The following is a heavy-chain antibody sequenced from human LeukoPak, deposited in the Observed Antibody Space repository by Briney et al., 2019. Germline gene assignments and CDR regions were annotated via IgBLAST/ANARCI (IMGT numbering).Heavy chain of an antibody. CDR2: IYYSGST. CDR1: GYSISSGYY. CDR3: ARERSGFDP. V-gene: IGHV4-38-2*02. J-gene: IGHJ5*02. Sequence: SETPSLTCTVSGYSISSGYYWGWIRQPPGKGLEWIGSIYYSGSTYYNPSLKSRVTISVDTSKNQFSLKLSSVTAADTAVYYCARERSGFDPWGQGTLVTVSS. D-gene: IGHD2-8*02.